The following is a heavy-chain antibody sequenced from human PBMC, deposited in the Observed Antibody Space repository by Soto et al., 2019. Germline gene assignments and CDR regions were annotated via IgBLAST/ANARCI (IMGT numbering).Heavy chain of an antibody. CDR2: IYYSGST. V-gene: IGHV4-39*07. D-gene: IGHD1-20*01. J-gene: IGHJ4*02. CDR3: ARGGYNWNDVTDY. Sequence: SETLSLTCTVSGGSISSSSYYWGWIRQPPGKGLEWIGSIYYSGSTYYNPSLKSRVTISVDTSKNQFSLKLSSVTAADTAVYYCARGGYNWNDVTDYWGQGTLVNVSS. CDR1: GGSISSSSYY.